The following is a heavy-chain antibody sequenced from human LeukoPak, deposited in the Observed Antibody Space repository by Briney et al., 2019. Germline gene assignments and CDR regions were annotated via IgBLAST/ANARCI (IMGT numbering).Heavy chain of an antibody. J-gene: IGHJ5*02. CDR1: GFTFSSYA. V-gene: IGHV3-30*04. CDR3: AREAAVAGTWWFDP. CDR2: ISYDGSKK. Sequence: GRSLRLSCAASGFTFSSYAVHWVRQAPGKGLEWVSVISYDGSKKYYADSVKGRFTISRDNSKNTLYLQMNSLRAEDTAVYYCAREAAVAGTWWFDPWGQGTLVTVSS. D-gene: IGHD6-19*01.